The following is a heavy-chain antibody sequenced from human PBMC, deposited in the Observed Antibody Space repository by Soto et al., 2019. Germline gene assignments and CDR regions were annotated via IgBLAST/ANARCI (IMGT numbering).Heavy chain of an antibody. D-gene: IGHD2-2*01. J-gene: IGHJ6*02. CDR1: GYSLTNYW. V-gene: IGHV5-51*01. Sequence: GESLKISYKGSGYSLTNYWIGWVRQMTGEGPEGMGIIYPGDSDTRYSPSFQGQVTISADKSISTAYLQWSSLKASDTAMYYCARELIGYCSSTSCYPPGYYYGMDVWGQGTTVTVSS. CDR3: ARELIGYCSSTSCYPPGYYYGMDV. CDR2: IYPGDSDT.